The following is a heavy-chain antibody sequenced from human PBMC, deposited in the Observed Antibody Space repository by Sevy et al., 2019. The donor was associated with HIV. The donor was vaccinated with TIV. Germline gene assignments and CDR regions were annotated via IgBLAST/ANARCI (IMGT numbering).Heavy chain of an antibody. CDR2: ISYRGAT. J-gene: IGHJ5*02. Sequence: SETLSLTCSVSGGSIATFGSFWGWIRQPPGKGLEWIGDISYRGATNYNPSLKSRATLSVDTSKSQLSLKLTSLTPADTAVYYCARIYDHWGQGVLVTVSS. CDR3: ARIYDH. CDR1: GGSIATFGSF. V-gene: IGHV4-39*01.